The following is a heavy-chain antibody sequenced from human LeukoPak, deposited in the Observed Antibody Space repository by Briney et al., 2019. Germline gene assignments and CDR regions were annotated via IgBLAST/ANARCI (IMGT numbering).Heavy chain of an antibody. CDR3: ARLGDGYYGSGNADY. D-gene: IGHD3-10*01. V-gene: IGHV4-30-4*08. J-gene: IGHJ4*02. CDR1: GGSISSGDYY. CDR2: IYYSGST. Sequence: KTSETLSLTCTVSGGSISSGDYYWSWIRQPPGKGLEWIGYIYYSGSTYYNPSLKSRVTISVDTSKNQFSLKLSSVTAADTAVYYCARLGDGYYGSGNADYWGQGTLVTVSS.